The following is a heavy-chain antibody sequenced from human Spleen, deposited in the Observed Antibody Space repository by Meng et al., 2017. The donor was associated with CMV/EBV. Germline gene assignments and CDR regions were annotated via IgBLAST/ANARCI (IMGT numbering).Heavy chain of an antibody. V-gene: IGHV1-69*05. CDR1: GYTFTGYY. Sequence: SVKVSCKASGYTFTGYYMHWVRQAPGQGLEWMGGIIPIFGTANYAQKFQGRVTITTDESTSTAYMELSSLRSEDTAVYYCARGPIDSVSNWGQGTLVTVSS. CDR3: ARGPIDSVSN. J-gene: IGHJ4*02. CDR2: IIPIFGTA. D-gene: IGHD2-21*01.